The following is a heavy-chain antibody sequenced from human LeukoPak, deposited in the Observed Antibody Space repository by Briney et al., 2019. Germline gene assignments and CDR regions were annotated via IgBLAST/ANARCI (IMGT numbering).Heavy chain of an antibody. V-gene: IGHV4-4*07. CDR3: ARDGYSTSYYYYYMDV. J-gene: IGHJ6*03. CDR1: GGSISSYY. CDR2: LYTSGST. Sequence: SETLSLTCTVSGGSISSYYWSWIRLPAGKGLEWTGRLYTSGSTNNNPSLKSRVTISVDKSKHQFSLKLTSVTAADTAVYYCARDGYSTSYYYYYMDVWGKGTTVTVSS. D-gene: IGHD2/OR15-2a*01.